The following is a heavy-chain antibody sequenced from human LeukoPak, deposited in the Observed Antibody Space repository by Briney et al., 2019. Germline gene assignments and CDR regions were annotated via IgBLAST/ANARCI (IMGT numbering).Heavy chain of an antibody. CDR3: ARSSSSDDYYYYYMDV. CDR2: ISYDGSNK. J-gene: IGHJ6*03. CDR1: GYTFTGYY. Sequence: SCKASGYTFTGYYMHWVRQAPGKGLEWVAVISYDGSNKYYADSVKGRFTISRDNSKNTLYLQMNSLRAEDTAVYYCARSSSSDDYYYYYMDVWGKGTTVTVSS. D-gene: IGHD3-22*01. V-gene: IGHV3-30*04.